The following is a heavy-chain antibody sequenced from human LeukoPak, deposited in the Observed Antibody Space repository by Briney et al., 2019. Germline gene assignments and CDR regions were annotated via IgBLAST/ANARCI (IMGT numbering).Heavy chain of an antibody. CDR3: AKRRRIQLWPGDYFDY. J-gene: IGHJ4*02. Sequence: GGSLRLSCAASGFTFRSYAMSWVRQAPGKGLDWVSAMSGSGDSTYYADSVKGRFTISRDNSKNTLYLQMNSLRAEDTAVYYCAKRRRIQLWPGDYFDYWGQGTLVTVSS. CDR1: GFTFRSYA. CDR2: MSGSGDST. D-gene: IGHD5-18*01. V-gene: IGHV3-23*01.